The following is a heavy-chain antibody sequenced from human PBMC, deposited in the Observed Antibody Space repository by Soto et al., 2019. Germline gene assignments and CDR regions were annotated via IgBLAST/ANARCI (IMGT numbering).Heavy chain of an antibody. CDR1: CGAFSGYY. J-gene: IGHJ6*04. CDR2: INYSGGT. CDR3: ASTGAEVRSYYNYYGRDV. V-gene: IGHV4-34*01. D-gene: IGHD3-10*01. Sequence: SETLSLTCAAYCGAFSGYYLRWIRQPPGKGLEWIAEINYSGGTNYNPALKSRVTISVDTSKKQFSLKLSSATAADTAVYYCASTGAEVRSYYNYYGRDVWGKGHTVTVSS.